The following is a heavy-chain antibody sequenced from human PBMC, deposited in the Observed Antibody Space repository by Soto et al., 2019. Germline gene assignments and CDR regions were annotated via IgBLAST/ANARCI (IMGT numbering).Heavy chain of an antibody. D-gene: IGHD6-13*01. CDR1: GFTFSSYA. CDR2: ISNSGGIT. Sequence: EVQLLESGGGLVQPGGSLRLSCAASGFTFSSYAMSWVRQAPGKGLEWVSIISNSGGITYYAGSVKGRFTISRDNSKNTLYLQMNSLRAEDTAVYYCAKDGAPSGSSWYDNWFDPWGQGTLVTVSS. CDR3: AKDGAPSGSSWYDNWFDP. V-gene: IGHV3-23*01. J-gene: IGHJ5*02.